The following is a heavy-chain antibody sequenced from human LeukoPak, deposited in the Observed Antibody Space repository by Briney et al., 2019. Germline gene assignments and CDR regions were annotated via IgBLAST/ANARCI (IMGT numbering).Heavy chain of an antibody. D-gene: IGHD2-21*02. J-gene: IGHJ4*02. Sequence: SVKVSCKASGGTFSSYAISWVRQAPGQGLEWMGRIIPILGIADYAQKFQGRVTITADKSTSTAYMELSSLRSEDTAVYYCARDRGIVVVTATDYWGQGTLVTVSS. CDR2: IIPILGIA. V-gene: IGHV1-69*04. CDR3: ARDRGIVVVTATDY. CDR1: GGTFSSYA.